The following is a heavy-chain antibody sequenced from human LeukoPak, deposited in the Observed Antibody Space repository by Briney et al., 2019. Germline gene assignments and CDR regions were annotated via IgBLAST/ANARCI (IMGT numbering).Heavy chain of an antibody. CDR2: IKQDGSEK. V-gene: IGHV3-7*01. CDR3: ASMRDDY. CDR1: GFTVSSNY. Sequence: PGGSLRLSCAASGFTVSSNYMSWVRQAPGKGLEWVANIKQDGSEKNYVDSVKGRFTISRDNAKNSLYLQMNSLRAEDTAVYYCASMRDDYWGQGTLVTVSS. J-gene: IGHJ4*02.